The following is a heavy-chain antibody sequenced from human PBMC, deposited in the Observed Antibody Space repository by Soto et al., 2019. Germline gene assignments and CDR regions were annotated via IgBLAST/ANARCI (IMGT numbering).Heavy chain of an antibody. V-gene: IGHV1-3*01. J-gene: IGHJ4*02. CDR2: INAGNGNT. D-gene: IGHD5-12*01. CDR3: ARSELVATISFDY. Sequence: ASVKVSCKASGYTFTSYAMHWVRQAPGQRLEWMGWINAGNGNTKYSQKFQGRVTITRDTSASTAYMELSSLRSEDTAVYYCARSELVATISFDYWGQGTLVTISS. CDR1: GYTFTSYA.